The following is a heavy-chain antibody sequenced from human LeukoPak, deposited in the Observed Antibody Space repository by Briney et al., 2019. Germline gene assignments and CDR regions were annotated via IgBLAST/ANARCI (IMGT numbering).Heavy chain of an antibody. V-gene: IGHV1-18*01. CDR1: AYTFSTVN. Sequence: ASVKLSCRASAYTFSTVNINWVRQAPGQGLEWMGWINGYNGNTNYAQNIKDRVIMTADSSTNTAYMELRNLRSDDTALYYCARDRIPAAYPDSFDIWGRGTMVCVFS. CDR2: INGYNGNT. CDR3: ARDRIPAAYPDSFDI. J-gene: IGHJ3*02. D-gene: IGHD2-2*01.